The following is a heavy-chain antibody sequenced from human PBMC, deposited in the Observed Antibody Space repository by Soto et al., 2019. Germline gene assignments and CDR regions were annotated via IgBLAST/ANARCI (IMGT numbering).Heavy chain of an antibody. CDR3: ARDRIVSREGVGYCSGGSCYSVY. V-gene: IGHV3-74*01. Sequence: EVQLVESGGGLVQPGGSLRLSCAASGFTFSSYWMHWVRQAPGKGLVWVSRINSDGSSTSYADSVKGRFTISRDNAKNTLYLQMNSLRAEDTAVYYCARDRIVSREGVGYCSGGSCYSVYWGQGTLVTVSS. CDR1: GFTFSSYW. J-gene: IGHJ4*02. CDR2: INSDGSST. D-gene: IGHD2-15*01.